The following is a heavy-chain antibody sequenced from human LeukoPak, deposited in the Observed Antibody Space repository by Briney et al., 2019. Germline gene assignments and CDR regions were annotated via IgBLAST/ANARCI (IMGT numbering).Heavy chain of an antibody. J-gene: IGHJ6*02. CDR3: ARSAGYCSSTSCYAGYYYGMDV. CDR2: IYHSGST. V-gene: IGHV4-30-2*01. Sequence: SETLSLTCAVSGGSISSGGYSWSWIRQPPGKGLEWIGYIYHSGSTYYNPSLKSRVTISVDRSKNQFSLKLSSVTAADTAVYYCARSAGYCSSTSCYAGYYYGMDVWGQGTTVTVSS. D-gene: IGHD2-2*01. CDR1: GGSISSGGYS.